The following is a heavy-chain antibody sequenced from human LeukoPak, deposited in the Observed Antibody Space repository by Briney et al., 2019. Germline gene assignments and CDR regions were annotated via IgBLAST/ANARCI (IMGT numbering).Heavy chain of an antibody. V-gene: IGHV4-34*01. CDR2: INHSGST. CDR1: GGSFSGYY. D-gene: IGHD6-13*01. Sequence: SETLSLTCAVYGGSFSGYYWSWIRQPPGKGLEWIGEINHSGSTNYNPSLKSRVTISVDTSKNHFSLKLSSVTAADTAVYYCARAYSSSWYMNWFDPWGQGTLVTVS. J-gene: IGHJ5*02. CDR3: ARAYSSSWYMNWFDP.